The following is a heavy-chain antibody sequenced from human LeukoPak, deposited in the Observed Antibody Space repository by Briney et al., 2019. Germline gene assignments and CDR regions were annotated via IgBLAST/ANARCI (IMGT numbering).Heavy chain of an antibody. CDR1: GYTFTGYY. D-gene: IGHD2-2*02. J-gene: IGHJ4*02. CDR3: ARSPIAVLPAAIMSLRAPSDY. CDR2: INPKRGGA. V-gene: IGHV1-2*02. Sequence: ASVKVSCKASGYTFTGYYIHWVRQAPGQGLEWMGWINPKRGGANYAQKFQSRVTVTRGTSINTAYMELSSLRYDDTALYYCARSPIAVLPAAIMSLRAPSDYWGQGTLVTVSS.